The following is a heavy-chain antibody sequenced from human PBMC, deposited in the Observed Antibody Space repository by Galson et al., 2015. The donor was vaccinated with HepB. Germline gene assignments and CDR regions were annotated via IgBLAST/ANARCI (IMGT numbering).Heavy chain of an antibody. Sequence: SLRLSCAASGFTFSNYGMHWVRQAPGKGLEWVAFIRYDGSNKYYGDSVKGRFTISRDNSKNTLYLQMNSLRAEDTAVYYCAKDHEGYCSSISCYSGATIDYWGQGTLVTVSS. CDR1: GFTFSNYG. V-gene: IGHV3-30*02. D-gene: IGHD2-2*01. CDR3: AKDHEGYCSSISCYSGATIDY. CDR2: IRYDGSNK. J-gene: IGHJ4*02.